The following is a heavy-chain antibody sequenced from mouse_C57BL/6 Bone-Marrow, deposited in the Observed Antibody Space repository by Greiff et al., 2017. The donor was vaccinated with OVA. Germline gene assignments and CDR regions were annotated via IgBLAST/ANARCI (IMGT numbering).Heavy chain of an antibody. Sequence: QVQLQQPGAELVRPGSSVKLSCKASGYTFTSYWMHWVKQRPIQGLEWIGNIDPSDSETHYNQKFKDKATLTVDTSSSTAYMQLSSLTSEDSAVYFCARSRTTVVAERGYFDYWGQGTTLTVSS. CDR1: GYTFTSYW. CDR2: IDPSDSET. V-gene: IGHV1-52*01. J-gene: IGHJ2*01. D-gene: IGHD1-1*01. CDR3: ARSRTTVVAERGYFDY.